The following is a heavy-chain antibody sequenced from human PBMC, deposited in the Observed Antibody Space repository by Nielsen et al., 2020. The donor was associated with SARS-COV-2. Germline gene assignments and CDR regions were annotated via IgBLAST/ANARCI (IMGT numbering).Heavy chain of an antibody. Sequence: GESLKISCAASGLTFSSYAMSWVRQVPGKGLEWVSSISGSGGTTDFADSVKGRFTISRDNSRNTLYLQMNSLRAEDTAVYHCATGGMDWGQGTPVTVSS. CDR3: ATGGMD. J-gene: IGHJ4*02. V-gene: IGHV3-23*01. D-gene: IGHD3-16*01. CDR1: GLTFSSYA. CDR2: ISGSGGTT.